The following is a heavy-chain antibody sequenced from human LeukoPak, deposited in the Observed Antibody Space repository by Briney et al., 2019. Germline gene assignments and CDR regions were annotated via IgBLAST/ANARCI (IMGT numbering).Heavy chain of an antibody. CDR1: WYTFCTHG. CDR3: ARDIRGSGTWKFDP. CDR2: ISTNNGNT. Sequence: GASVKVSCKASWYTFCTHGIRWGGQAPGQGLEGMGWISTNNGNTQYAQKFQGRVTMTTDTSTSTAYMELRSLRSDDTAVYYCARDIRGSGTWKFDPWGRGTLVTVSS. V-gene: IGHV1-18*01. D-gene: IGHD3-10*01. J-gene: IGHJ5*02.